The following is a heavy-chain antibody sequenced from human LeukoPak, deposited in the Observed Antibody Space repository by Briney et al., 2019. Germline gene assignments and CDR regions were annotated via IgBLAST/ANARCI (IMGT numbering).Heavy chain of an antibody. Sequence: GGSLRLSCAASGIIFGSDAMSWVRQVPGKGLEWVSLITKSGDASYYADSVKGRFTISRDNSKNTLYLQMNSLRAEDTAVYYCARDRYSSGWYGYWGQGTLVTVSS. CDR3: ARDRYSSGWYGY. CDR1: GIIFGSDA. D-gene: IGHD6-19*01. CDR2: ITKSGDAS. J-gene: IGHJ4*02. V-gene: IGHV3-23*01.